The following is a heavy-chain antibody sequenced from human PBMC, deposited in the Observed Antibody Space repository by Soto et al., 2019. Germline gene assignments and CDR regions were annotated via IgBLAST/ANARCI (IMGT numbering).Heavy chain of an antibody. Sequence: DWSWIRKKKGKGLELIGFIYTSGSTDYNPSLKSRVTISVDTSKNQFSLKLRSVTAADTAVYYCARGLLFPVYWLYDPWVKRTLVT. D-gene: IGHD2-8*02. J-gene: IGHJ5*02. CDR2: IYTSGST. V-gene: IGHV4-4*09. CDR3: ARGLLFPVYWLYDP. CDR1: D.